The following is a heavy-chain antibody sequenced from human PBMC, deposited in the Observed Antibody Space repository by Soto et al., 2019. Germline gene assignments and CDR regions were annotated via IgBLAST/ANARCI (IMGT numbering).Heavy chain of an antibody. CDR2: FNGGNGNI. CDR3: ARGNVQGGCLDY. Sequence: QVPLVQSGAEERKPGASVKVSRKAFGYTFSTYAIHWVRRAPGQGLEWMGWFNGGNGNIKYSQKFEGRVTITSDTAATTAYMELNMLRSEDTAVYYCARGNVQGGCLDYWGQGTLVSVSS. J-gene: IGHJ4*02. V-gene: IGHV1-3*05. D-gene: IGHD1-26*01. CDR1: GYTFSTYA.